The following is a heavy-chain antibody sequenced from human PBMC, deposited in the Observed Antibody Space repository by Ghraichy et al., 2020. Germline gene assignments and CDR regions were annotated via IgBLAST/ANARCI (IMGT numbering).Heavy chain of an antibody. J-gene: IGHJ5*02. CDR2: ISYDGSNK. CDR1: GFTFSSYA. Sequence: GGSLRLSCAASGFTFSSYAMHWVRQAPGKGLEWVAVISYDGSNKCYADSVKGRFTISRDNSKNTLYLQMNSLRAEDTAVYYCAREVAPLIAAAGTSWFDPWGQGTLVTVSS. CDR3: AREVAPLIAAAGTSWFDP. D-gene: IGHD6-13*01. V-gene: IGHV3-30-3*01.